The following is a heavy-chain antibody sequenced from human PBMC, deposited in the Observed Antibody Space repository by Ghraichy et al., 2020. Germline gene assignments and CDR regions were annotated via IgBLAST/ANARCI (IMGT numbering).Heavy chain of an antibody. CDR1: GFTVSSNY. D-gene: IGHD2-15*01. Sequence: ETLSLTCAASGFTVSSNYMSWVRQAPGKGLEWVSVIYSGGSTYYADSVKGRFTISRDNSKNTLYLQMNSLRAEDTAVYYCAGKWSQYWGQGTLVTVSS. CDR3: AGKWSQY. V-gene: IGHV3-53*01. CDR2: IYSGGST. J-gene: IGHJ4*02.